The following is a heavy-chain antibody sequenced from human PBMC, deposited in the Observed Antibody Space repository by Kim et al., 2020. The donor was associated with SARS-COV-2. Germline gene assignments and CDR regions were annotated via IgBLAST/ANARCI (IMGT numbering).Heavy chain of an antibody. CDR3: ARESGGRYSNSYAFDY. CDR2: VYRTGST. V-gene: IGHV4-31*03. CDR1: GASISSGGYY. Sequence: SETLSLTCTVSGASISSGGYYWSWIRQLPGEGLEWIGYVYRTGSTYYNSSLRSRVSISVYLSKNQLSLEVTSLTAADTAVYYCARESGGRYSNSYAFDY. D-gene: IGHD6-13*01. J-gene: IGHJ4*01.